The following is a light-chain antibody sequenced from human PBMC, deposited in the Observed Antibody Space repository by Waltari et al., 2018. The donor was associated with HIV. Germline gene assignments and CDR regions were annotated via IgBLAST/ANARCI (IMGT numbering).Light chain of an antibody. J-gene: IGKJ4*01. CDR3: QQYNKWPLT. CDR1: QSVSGN. V-gene: IGKV3D-15*01. CDR2: GAY. Sequence: EIVMRQSPATLAVSRGERATLSCRARQSVSGNLAWYQQKPGQAPRLVNYGAYTRATGIPARFSGSGSGTEFTLTIRSLQSEDFAVYYCQQYNKWPLTLGGGTKVEIK.